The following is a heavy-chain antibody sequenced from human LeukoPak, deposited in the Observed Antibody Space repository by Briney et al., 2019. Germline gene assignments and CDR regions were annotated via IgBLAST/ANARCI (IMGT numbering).Heavy chain of an antibody. Sequence: SETLSLTCAVSGASIFRSNWWSWVRQPPGKGLEWIGQMFHIGSTSYSPSLKSRVTISLDKSKNQLSLKLSSVTAADTAVYYCARLKYYYDSSGYRAEYFQHWGQGTLVTVSS. V-gene: IGHV4-4*02. CDR2: MFHIGST. J-gene: IGHJ1*01. D-gene: IGHD3-22*01. CDR1: GASIFRSNW. CDR3: ARLKYYYDSSGYRAEYFQH.